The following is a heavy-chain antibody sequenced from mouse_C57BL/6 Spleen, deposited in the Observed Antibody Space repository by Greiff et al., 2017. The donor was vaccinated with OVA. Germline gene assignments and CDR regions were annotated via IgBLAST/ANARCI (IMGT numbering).Heavy chain of an antibody. CDR1: GFTFSNYW. Sequence: EVKLVESGGGLVQPGGSMKLSCVASGFTFSNYWMNWVRQSPEKGLEWVAQIRLKSDNYATHYAESVKGRFTISRDDSKSSVYLQMNNLRAEDTGIYYCTAGYGGGYWGQGTTLTVSS. D-gene: IGHD2-2*01. CDR3: TAGYGGGY. CDR2: IRLKSDNYAT. V-gene: IGHV6-3*01. J-gene: IGHJ2*01.